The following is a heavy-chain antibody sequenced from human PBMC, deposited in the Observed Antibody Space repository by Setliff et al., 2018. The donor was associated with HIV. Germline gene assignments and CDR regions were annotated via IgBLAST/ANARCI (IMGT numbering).Heavy chain of an antibody. J-gene: IGHJ4*02. V-gene: IGHV3-30*02. CDR3: AKDKSYHDYIWGSSVLAY. CDR1: GFTFGDYD. CDR2: MRYDGSNK. D-gene: IGHD3-16*01. Sequence: GESLKISCAASGFTFGDYDIHWVRQSPGKGLEWVAFMRYDGSNKDYADSVKGRFTISRDNSKNTLFLQMNSLRPEDTAIYYCAKDKSYHDYIWGSSVLAYWGQGALVTVSS.